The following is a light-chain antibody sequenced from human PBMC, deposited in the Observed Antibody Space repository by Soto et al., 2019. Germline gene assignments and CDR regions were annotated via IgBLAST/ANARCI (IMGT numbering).Light chain of an antibody. CDR3: QQVNFYPLT. J-gene: IGKJ4*01. V-gene: IGKV1-9*01. CDR2: TAS. Sequence: DIQLTQSPSFLSASVGDRVTITCRASQDISAYLALYQQKPGKALQLLLYTASILQSGVPSRVNGSASGTQFPLTINSVQPEDFANYYCQQVNFYPLTFGRGTQVHIK. CDR1: QDISAY.